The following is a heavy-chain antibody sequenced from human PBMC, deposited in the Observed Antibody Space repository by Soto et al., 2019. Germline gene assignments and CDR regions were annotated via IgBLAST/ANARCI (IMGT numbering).Heavy chain of an antibody. V-gene: IGHV1-2*02. D-gene: IGHD3-22*01. Sequence: ASVKVSCKASGYTFSGFFLHWVRQAPGLGLEWMGWINSNSGDTNYAQKFQGRVTMTRDTSISTAYMDLSRLSSDDTAVYYCARVKNYYDRSGPFDYWGQGTLVTVSS. CDR2: INSNSGDT. CDR1: GYTFSGFF. J-gene: IGHJ4*02. CDR3: ARVKNYYDRSGPFDY.